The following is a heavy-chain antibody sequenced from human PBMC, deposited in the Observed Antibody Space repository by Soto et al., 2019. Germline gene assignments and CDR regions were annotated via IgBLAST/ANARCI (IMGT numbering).Heavy chain of an antibody. V-gene: IGHV3-48*01. Sequence: EVQLVESGGGLVQPGGSLRLSCAASGFTFSSYSMNWVRQAPGKGLEWVSYISSSSSTIYYADSVKGRFTISRDNAKNSLYLQMNSLRAEDTAVYYCAIDLGPVYSSSSYYFDYWGQGTLVTVSS. D-gene: IGHD6-13*01. CDR2: ISSSSSTI. CDR1: GFTFSSYS. J-gene: IGHJ4*02. CDR3: AIDLGPVYSSSSYYFDY.